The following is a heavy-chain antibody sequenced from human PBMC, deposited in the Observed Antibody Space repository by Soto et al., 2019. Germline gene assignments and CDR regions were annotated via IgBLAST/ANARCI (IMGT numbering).Heavy chain of an antibody. D-gene: IGHD3-10*01. V-gene: IGHV3-23*01. Sequence: EVQLLESGGGLVQPGGSLRLSCAASGFTFSSNAMSWVRQAPGKGLEWVSAISGTTDNTYYADSVKGRFTISRDNSNNPLYLPMNSLSSEATALYYCAKSLRGVITDFSSWGQGTLVPVSP. CDR2: ISGTTDNT. CDR1: GFTFSSNA. J-gene: IGHJ4*02. CDR3: AKSLRGVITDFSS.